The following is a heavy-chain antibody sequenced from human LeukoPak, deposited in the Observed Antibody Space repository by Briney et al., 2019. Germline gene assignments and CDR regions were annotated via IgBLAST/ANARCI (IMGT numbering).Heavy chain of an antibody. Sequence: SETLSLTCTVSGGSILSTSFSWGWIRQSPGKGLEWIGALSYTGSAYYNPSLKSRATISLDTSENQFSLRLSSVTTADTAVYYCARYRPSESRSGEVTSLDYWGQGTLVTVSS. V-gene: IGHV4-39*07. CDR3: ARYRPSESRSGEVTSLDY. CDR1: GGSILSTSFS. D-gene: IGHD3-3*01. J-gene: IGHJ4*02. CDR2: LSYTGSA.